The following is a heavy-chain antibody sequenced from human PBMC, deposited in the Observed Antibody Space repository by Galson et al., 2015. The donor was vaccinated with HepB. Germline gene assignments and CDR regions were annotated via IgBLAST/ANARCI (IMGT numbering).Heavy chain of an antibody. CDR2: INGGGGST. CDR3: AKDQSTMVRGVISVDY. CDR1: GFTFNNYA. Sequence: SLRLSCAASGFTFNNYAMSWVRQAPGKGLEWVSTINGGGGSTYYADSVKGRFTISRDNSKNSLYLQMNSLRAEDTAVYYCAKDQSTMVRGVISVDYWGQGTLVTVSS. V-gene: IGHV3-23*01. D-gene: IGHD3-10*01. J-gene: IGHJ4*02.